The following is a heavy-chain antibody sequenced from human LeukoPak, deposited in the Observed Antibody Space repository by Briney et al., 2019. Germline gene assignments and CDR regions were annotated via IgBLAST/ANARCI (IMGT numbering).Heavy chain of an antibody. J-gene: IGHJ4*02. CDR2: IWYDGSNK. CDR1: GFTFSSYC. CDR3: ARGVREVPAASYFDF. V-gene: IGHV3-33*01. D-gene: IGHD2-2*01. Sequence: QPGRSLRLSCAASGFTFSSYCMHWVRQAPGKGLEWVAVIWYDGSNKYYADSVKGRFTISRDNSKNTLHLQMNSLRAEDTAVYYCARGVREVPAASYFDFWGQGTLVTVSS.